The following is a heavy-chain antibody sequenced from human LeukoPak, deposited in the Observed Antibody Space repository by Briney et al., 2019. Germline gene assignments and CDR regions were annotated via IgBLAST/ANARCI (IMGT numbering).Heavy chain of an antibody. Sequence: PSETLSLTCTVSGGSISSSSYYWGWIRQPAGKGLEWIGRIYTSGSTNYNPSLKSRVTISVDTSKNQLSLKLSSVTAADTAVYYCARHPPYDILTGDAFDIWGQGTMVTVSS. V-gene: IGHV4-61*02. J-gene: IGHJ3*02. D-gene: IGHD3-9*01. CDR3: ARHPPYDILTGDAFDI. CDR1: GGSISSSSYY. CDR2: IYTSGST.